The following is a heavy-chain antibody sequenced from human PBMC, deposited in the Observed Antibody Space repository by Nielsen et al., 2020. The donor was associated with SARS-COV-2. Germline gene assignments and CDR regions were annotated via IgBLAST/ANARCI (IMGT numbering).Heavy chain of an antibody. Sequence: GGSLRLSCAASGFTFSNAWMSWVRQAPGKGLEWVGRIKSKTDGGTTDYAAPVKGRFTISRDDSKNTLYLQMNSLKTEDTAVYYCTTGTGEFIEEFDYWGQGTLVTVSS. D-gene: IGHD7-27*01. CDR3: TTGTGEFIEEFDY. V-gene: IGHV3-15*01. J-gene: IGHJ4*02. CDR1: GFTFSNAW. CDR2: IKSKTDGGTT.